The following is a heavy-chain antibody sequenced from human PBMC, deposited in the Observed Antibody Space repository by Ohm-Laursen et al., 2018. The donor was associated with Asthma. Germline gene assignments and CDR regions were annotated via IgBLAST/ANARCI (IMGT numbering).Heavy chain of an antibody. CDR2: ISGSGGRT. Sequence: GSLRLSCAASGFTFSNQAMSWVRQAPGKGLEWVSAISGSGGRTYYADSVKGRFTISSDNSKSTLYLLLNSLRADDTAVYYCATWTGNYPLDVWGQGTKVTVSS. D-gene: IGHD3/OR15-3a*01. CDR1: GFTFSNQA. J-gene: IGHJ6*02. V-gene: IGHV3-23*01. CDR3: ATWTGNYPLDV.